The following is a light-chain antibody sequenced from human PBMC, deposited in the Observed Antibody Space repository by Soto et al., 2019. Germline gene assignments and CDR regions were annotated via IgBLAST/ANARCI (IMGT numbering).Light chain of an antibody. J-gene: IGLJ1*01. CDR1: SSNIGSKT. CDR3: AAWDASLNGYV. V-gene: IGLV1-44*01. CDR2: SNY. Sequence: QLVLTQPPSASGTPGQRVTISCSGSSSNIGSKTVNWYQQLPGTAPKLLIYSNYQRPSGVPDRFSGSKSGTSASLAISGLQSEDEADYYCAAWDASLNGYVFGTGTKLTVL.